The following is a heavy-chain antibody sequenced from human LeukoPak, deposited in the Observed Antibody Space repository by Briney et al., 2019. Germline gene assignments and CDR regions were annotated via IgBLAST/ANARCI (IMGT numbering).Heavy chain of an antibody. Sequence: GGSLRLSCAASGFTFSSYAMSWVRQAPGKGLEWVSAISGSGGSTYYADSVKGRFTISRDNSKNTLYLQMNSLRAEDTAVYYCAKVGYYDFWSGWSFDYWGQGTLVTVSS. D-gene: IGHD3-3*01. CDR3: AKVGYYDFWSGWSFDY. V-gene: IGHV3-23*01. CDR2: ISGSGGST. J-gene: IGHJ4*02. CDR1: GFTFSSYA.